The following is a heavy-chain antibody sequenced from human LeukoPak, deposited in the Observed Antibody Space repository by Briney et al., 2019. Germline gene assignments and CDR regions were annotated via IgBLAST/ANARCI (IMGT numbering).Heavy chain of an antibody. V-gene: IGHV3-23*01. CDR1: GFTFSTYA. D-gene: IGHD7-27*01. CDR3: AKTPANWGTN. J-gene: IGHJ4*02. CDR2: ISVSGGNT. Sequence: PGGSLRLSCAASGFTFSTYAMSWVRQAPGKGLEGVSTISVSGGNTYYADSVKGRFTISRDNSKNTLYLQMNSLRAEDTAVYYCAKTPANWGTNWGQGTLVTVSS.